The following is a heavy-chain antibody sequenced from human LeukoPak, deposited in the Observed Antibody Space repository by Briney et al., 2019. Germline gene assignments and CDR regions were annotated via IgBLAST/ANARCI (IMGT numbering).Heavy chain of an antibody. CDR2: ITTYNGNT. CDR1: GYTFTGYG. D-gene: IGHD3-3*02. J-gene: IGHJ4*02. V-gene: IGHV1-18*01. Sequence: ASVKVSCKASGYTFTGYGISWVRQAPGQGLEWMGWITTYNGNTNFAQKVQGRVTMTTDTSTSTAYMELRSLRSDDTAVYYCARCILATCRYLPSFDFWGQGTLATVSS. CDR3: ARCILATCRYLPSFDF.